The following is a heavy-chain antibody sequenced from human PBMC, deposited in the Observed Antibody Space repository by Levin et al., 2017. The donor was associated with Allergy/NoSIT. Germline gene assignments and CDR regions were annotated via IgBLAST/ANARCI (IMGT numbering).Heavy chain of an antibody. D-gene: IGHD6-13*01. V-gene: IGHV1-69*13. J-gene: IGHJ4*02. Sequence: ASVKVSCKASGGTFSSYAISWVRQAPGQGLEWMGGIIPIFGTANYAQKFQGRVTITADESTSTAYMELSSLRSEDTAVYYCARGSGLAAASSGSNPGVFDYWGQGTLVTVSS. CDR3: ARGSGLAAASSGSNPGVFDY. CDR1: GGTFSSYA. CDR2: IIPIFGTA.